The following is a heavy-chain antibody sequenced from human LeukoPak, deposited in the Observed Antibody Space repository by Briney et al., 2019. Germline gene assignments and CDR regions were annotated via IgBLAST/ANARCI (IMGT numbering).Heavy chain of an antibody. J-gene: IGHJ2*01. CDR3: ARRRWFGDPKDWYFDL. CDR1: VGSLSGYY. Sequence: SETLSLTCAVYVGSLSGYYWSWIRQPPGKGLEWIGEVNHGGSTNCNPSLKSRVTISLDTSKNQFSLKVNSVNAADTAVYYCARRRWFGDPKDWYFDLWGRGTQVTVSS. CDR2: VNHGGST. V-gene: IGHV4-34*01. D-gene: IGHD3-10*01.